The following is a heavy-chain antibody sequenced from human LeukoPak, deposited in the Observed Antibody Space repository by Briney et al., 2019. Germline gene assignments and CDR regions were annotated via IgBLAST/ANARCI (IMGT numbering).Heavy chain of an antibody. CDR2: IYPGDSDT. D-gene: IGHD2-2*01. J-gene: IGHJ6*02. CDR3: ARHGCSSSSCYAGGRYYYYGMDV. CDR1: GYSFTSYC. V-gene: IGHV5-51*01. Sequence: GGSLKLSCKGSGYSFTSYCIGWVRQMPGKGLEWMGIIYPGDSDTRYSPSFQGQVTISADKSISTAYLQWSSLKVSDTAMYYCARHGCSSSSCYAGGRYYYYGMDVWGQGTAVTVSS.